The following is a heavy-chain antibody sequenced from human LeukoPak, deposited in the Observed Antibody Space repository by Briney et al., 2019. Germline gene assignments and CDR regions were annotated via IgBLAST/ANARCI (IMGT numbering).Heavy chain of an antibody. Sequence: SETLSLTCTVSGGSISSYYWSWIRQPPGKGLEWIGYIYYSGSTNYNPSLKSRVTISVDTSKNQFSLKLSSVTAADTAVYYCARDGSGWYPPNWFDPWGQGTLVTVSS. V-gene: IGHV4-59*01. J-gene: IGHJ5*02. CDR1: GGSISSYY. CDR3: ARDGSGWYPPNWFDP. D-gene: IGHD6-19*01. CDR2: IYYSGST.